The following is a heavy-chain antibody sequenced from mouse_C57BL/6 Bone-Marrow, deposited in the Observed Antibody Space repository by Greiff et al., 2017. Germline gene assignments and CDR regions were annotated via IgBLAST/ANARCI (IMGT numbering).Heavy chain of an antibody. J-gene: IGHJ3*01. D-gene: IGHD1-1*01. CDR1: GYTFTSYW. CDR2: IHPSDSDT. Sequence: QVQLQQPGAELVKPGASVKVSCKASGYTFTSYWMHWVKQRPGQGLEWIGRIHPSDSDTNYNQKFKGKATLTVDNASSTAYMQLSSLTSEYSAVYYCSIPYSYGSLPWFAYWGQGTLVTVSA. CDR3: SIPYSYGSLPWFAY. V-gene: IGHV1-74*01.